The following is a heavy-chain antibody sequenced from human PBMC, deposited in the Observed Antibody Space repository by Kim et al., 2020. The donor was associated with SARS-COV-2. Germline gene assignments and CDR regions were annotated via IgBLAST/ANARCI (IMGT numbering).Heavy chain of an antibody. J-gene: IGHJ4*02. CDR3: AREGWYCSGGSCFPFDY. CDR1: GFTFSSYS. Sequence: GGSLRLSCAASGFTFSSYSMNWVRQAPGKGLEWVSSISSSSSYIYYADSVKGRFTISRDNAKNSLYLQMNSLRAEDTAVYYCAREGWYCSGGSCFPFDYWGQGTLVTVSS. D-gene: IGHD2-15*01. V-gene: IGHV3-21*01. CDR2: ISSSSSYI.